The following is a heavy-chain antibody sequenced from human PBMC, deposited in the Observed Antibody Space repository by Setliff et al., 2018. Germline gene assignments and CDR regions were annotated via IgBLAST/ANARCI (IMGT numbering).Heavy chain of an antibody. CDR3: AKSGGDHCCPLYHHYYMDV. Sequence: GSLRLSCAASGFTFSIYSMNWVRQAPGKGLEWIAYTSSGSNSIYYADSVMGRFTISRDNARNSLYLQMNRLRPEDTAVYYCAKSGGDHCCPLYHHYYMDVWGTGTRSPSP. J-gene: IGHJ6*03. D-gene: IGHD2-21*02. CDR1: GFTFSIYS. V-gene: IGHV3-48*01. CDR2: TSSGSNSI.